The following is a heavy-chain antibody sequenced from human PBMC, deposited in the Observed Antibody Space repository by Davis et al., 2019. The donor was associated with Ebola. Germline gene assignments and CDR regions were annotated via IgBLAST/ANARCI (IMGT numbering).Heavy chain of an antibody. V-gene: IGHV4-30-4*02. Sequence: MPSDTLSLTCTVSGGSISSGDYYWSWIRQPPGKGLEWIGYIYYSGSTYYNPSLKSRVTISVDKSKNQFSLKLSSVTAADTAVYYCARAGYSYGADNWFDPWGQGTLVTVSS. CDR3: ARAGYSYGADNWFDP. CDR2: IYYSGST. D-gene: IGHD5-18*01. J-gene: IGHJ5*02. CDR1: GGSISSGDYY.